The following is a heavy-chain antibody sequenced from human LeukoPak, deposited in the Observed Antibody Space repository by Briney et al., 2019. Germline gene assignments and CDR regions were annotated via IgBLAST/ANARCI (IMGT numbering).Heavy chain of an antibody. CDR3: AKDLWKVVPTTPSHY. Sequence: GGSLRLSCAASGFTFSSYAMSWVRQAPGKGLEWVSAFSGSGGSTYYADSVKGRFTISRDNSKNTLYLQMNSLRAEDTAVYYCAKDLWKVVPTTPSHYWGQGTLVTVSS. J-gene: IGHJ4*02. CDR2: FSGSGGST. V-gene: IGHV3-23*01. CDR1: GFTFSSYA. D-gene: IGHD2-2*01.